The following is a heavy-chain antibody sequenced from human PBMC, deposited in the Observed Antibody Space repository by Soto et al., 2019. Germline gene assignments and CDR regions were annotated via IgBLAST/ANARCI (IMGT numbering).Heavy chain of an antibody. Sequence: EVQLVESGGGLVQPGGSLRLSCAASGFTVSSNYMSWVRQAPGKGLEWVSIIYSGGGTYYADSVKGRFTISRDSSKHTLYLQMNSLRAEDTGVCYWASDFRRFGELLGDYWGQGTLVTLSS. CDR1: GFTVSSNY. V-gene: IGHV3-66*01. CDR2: IYSGGGT. CDR3: ASDFRRFGELLGDY. J-gene: IGHJ4*02. D-gene: IGHD3-10*01.